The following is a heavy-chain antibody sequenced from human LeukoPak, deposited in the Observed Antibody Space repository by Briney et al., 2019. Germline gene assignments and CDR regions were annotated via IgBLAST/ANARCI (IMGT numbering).Heavy chain of an antibody. D-gene: IGHD2-8*01. CDR2: IYYSGST. Sequence: SETLSLTCTVSGGSISSSGYYWGWIRQPPGKGLEWIGSIYYSGSTSYNPSLKSRVTISVDTSKNQFSLKLSSVTPADTAVYYCAGADIVLMVYAIPPFDYWGQGTLVTVSS. CDR3: AGADIVLMVYAIPPFDY. J-gene: IGHJ4*02. CDR1: GGSISSSGYY. V-gene: IGHV4-39*07.